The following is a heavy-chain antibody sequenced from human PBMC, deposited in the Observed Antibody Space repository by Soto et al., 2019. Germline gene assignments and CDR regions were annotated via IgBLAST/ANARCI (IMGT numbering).Heavy chain of an antibody. CDR2: INAGNGNT. CDR3: ARGGYCSSTSCPTFNFDC. J-gene: IGHJ4*02. V-gene: IGHV1-3*01. CDR1: GYTFTSYA. Sequence: ASVKVSCKASGYTFTSYAMHWVRQAPGQRLEWMGWINAGNGNTKYSQKFQGRVTITRDTSATTAYMELSSLRSEDTAVYYCARGGYCSSTSCPTFNFDCWGQGTLVTVSS. D-gene: IGHD2-2*01.